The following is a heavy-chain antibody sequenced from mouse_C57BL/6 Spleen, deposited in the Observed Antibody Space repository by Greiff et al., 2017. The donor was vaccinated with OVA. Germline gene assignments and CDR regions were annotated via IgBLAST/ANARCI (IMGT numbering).Heavy chain of an antibody. J-gene: IGHJ3*01. CDR2: INPNNGTT. CDR1: GYSFTDYY. Sequence: EVQLQQSGPELVKPGASVKISCKASGYSFTDYYMNWVKQRNGKGLEWIGVINPNNGTTSYNQKFKGKATLTVDQSSSTAYMQLNSLTSEDSAVYYCARNDGRPPFAYWGQGTLVTVSA. V-gene: IGHV1-39*01. D-gene: IGHD2-12*01. CDR3: ARNDGRPPFAY.